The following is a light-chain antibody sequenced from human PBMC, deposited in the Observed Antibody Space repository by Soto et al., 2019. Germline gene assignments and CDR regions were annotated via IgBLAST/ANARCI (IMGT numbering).Light chain of an antibody. Sequence: QSALTQPPSASGSPGQSVTISCTGTSSDVGKYDYVSWFQHHPGKAPKLMIYDVSERPSGVPDRFSGSKSGNTASLTISGLQAEDEADYYCCSYAVTFYVFGTGTKVTVL. J-gene: IGLJ1*01. CDR2: DVS. CDR3: CSYAVTFYV. V-gene: IGLV2-8*01. CDR1: SSDVGKYDY.